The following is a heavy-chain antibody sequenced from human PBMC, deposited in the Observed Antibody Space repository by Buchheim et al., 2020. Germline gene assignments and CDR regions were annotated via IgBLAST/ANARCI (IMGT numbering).Heavy chain of an antibody. D-gene: IGHD2-15*01. CDR1: GFTFSRYH. CDR3: AKDRSYCSGGSCPNYFDY. V-gene: IGHV3-30*18. CDR2: ISYDGSHK. Sequence: QVQLVESGGGVVQPGRSLRLSCAASGFTFSRYHMHWVRQAPGKGLEWLAVISYDGSHKYYADSVKGGFTIARDNSKNTLYLQMHSLRAEDTAVYYCAKDRSYCSGGSCPNYFDYWGQGTL. J-gene: IGHJ4*02.